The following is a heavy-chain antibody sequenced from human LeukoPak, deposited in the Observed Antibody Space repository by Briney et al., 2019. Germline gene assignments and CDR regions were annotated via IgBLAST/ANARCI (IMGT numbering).Heavy chain of an antibody. D-gene: IGHD1-26*01. Sequence: SETLSLTCAVYGGSFSGYYWSWIRQPPGKGLEWIGEINHSGSTNYNPSLKSRVTISVDTSKNQFSLKLSSVTAADTAVYYCARGPVGLFDYWGQGTLVTVSS. V-gene: IGHV4-34*01. J-gene: IGHJ4*02. CDR1: GGSFSGYY. CDR3: ARGPVGLFDY. CDR2: INHSGST.